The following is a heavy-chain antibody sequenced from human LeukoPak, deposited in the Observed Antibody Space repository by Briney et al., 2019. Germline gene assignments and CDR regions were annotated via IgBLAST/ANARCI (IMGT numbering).Heavy chain of an antibody. Sequence: SETLSLTCIVSGDSVSSGSSHWGWVRQPPGKGLEWIGNIYYSGSTYYNSSLKSRVTISVDTSKNQFSLKLSSVTAADTAVYFCARLRGFGFAYGDYWGQGTLVTVSS. V-gene: IGHV4-39*01. CDR1: GDSVSSGSSH. CDR3: ARLRGFGFAYGDY. CDR2: IYYSGST. J-gene: IGHJ4*02. D-gene: IGHD3-16*01.